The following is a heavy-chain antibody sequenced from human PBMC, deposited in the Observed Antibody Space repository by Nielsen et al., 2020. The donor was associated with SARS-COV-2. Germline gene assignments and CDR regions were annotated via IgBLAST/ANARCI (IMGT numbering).Heavy chain of an antibody. CDR2: ISYDGSNK. D-gene: IGHD3-9*01. CDR1: GFTFSSYA. CDR3: ARDLLYYDILTGPMDV. Sequence: GESLKISCAASGFTFSSYAMHWVRQAPGKGLEWVAVISYDGSNKYYADSVKGRFTISRDNSKNTLYLQMNSLRAEDTAVYYCARDLLYYDILTGPMDVWGQGTTVTVSS. V-gene: IGHV3-30-3*01. J-gene: IGHJ6*02.